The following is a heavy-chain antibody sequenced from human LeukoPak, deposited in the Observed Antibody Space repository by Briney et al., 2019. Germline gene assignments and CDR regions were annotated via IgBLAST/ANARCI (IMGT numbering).Heavy chain of an antibody. CDR1: GFTFSTYG. CDR3: ARADGSGAGYYMDV. D-gene: IGHD1-26*01. J-gene: IGHJ6*03. Sequence: GGSLRLSCAASGFTFSTYGMNWVRQAPGKGLEWVSSISISSNYIYYADSVKGRFTISRDNAKNSLYLQMNSLRAEDTAVYYCARADGSGAGYYMDVWGKGTTVTVSS. CDR2: ISISSNYI. V-gene: IGHV3-21*01.